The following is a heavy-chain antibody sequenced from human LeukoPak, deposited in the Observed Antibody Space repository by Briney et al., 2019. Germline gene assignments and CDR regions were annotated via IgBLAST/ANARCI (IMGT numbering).Heavy chain of an antibody. V-gene: IGHV1-69*05. CDR1: GGTFSSYA. CDR2: IIPTFGTA. J-gene: IGHJ4*02. CDR3: ARIGTVTTFDY. Sequence: SVKVSCKASGGTFSSYAISWVRQAPGQGLEWMGRIIPTFGTANYAQKFQGRVTITTDESTSTAYMELSSLRSEDTAVYYCARIGTVTTFDYWGQGTLVTVSS. D-gene: IGHD4-17*01.